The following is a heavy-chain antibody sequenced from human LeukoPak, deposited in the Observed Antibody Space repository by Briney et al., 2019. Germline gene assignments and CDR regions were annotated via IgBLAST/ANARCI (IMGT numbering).Heavy chain of an antibody. Sequence: ASVKVSCKASGYTFTSYYMHWVRQAPGQGLEWMGWMNPNSGNTGYAQKFQGRVTITRNTSISTAYMELSSLRSEDTAVYYCARGGALTGNYGCWGQGTLVTVSS. CDR3: ARGGALTGNYGC. J-gene: IGHJ4*02. D-gene: IGHD3-9*01. CDR1: GYTFTSYY. V-gene: IGHV1-8*03. CDR2: MNPNSGNT.